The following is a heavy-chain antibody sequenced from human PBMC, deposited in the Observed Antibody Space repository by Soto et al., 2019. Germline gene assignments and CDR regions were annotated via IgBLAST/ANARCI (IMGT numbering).Heavy chain of an antibody. CDR1: GGTFSSYA. Sequence: QVQLVQSGAEVKKPGSSVKVSCKASGGTFSSYAISWVRQAPGQGLEWMGGIIPIFGTANYAQKFQGRVTITADESTSTGYMELSSLRSEDTAVYYCARVSGCIRTSCQGSLGYYYYGMDVWGQGTTVTVSS. V-gene: IGHV1-69*12. D-gene: IGHD2-2*01. CDR2: IIPIFGTA. J-gene: IGHJ6*02. CDR3: ARVSGCIRTSCQGSLGYYYYGMDV.